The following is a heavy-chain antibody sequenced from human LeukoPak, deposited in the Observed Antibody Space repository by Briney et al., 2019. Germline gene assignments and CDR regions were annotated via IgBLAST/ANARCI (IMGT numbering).Heavy chain of an antibody. CDR1: GFTFSSYW. CDR3: AKGGYCSSTSCYVGWFDP. CDR2: ISGGGGST. D-gene: IGHD2-2*01. V-gene: IGHV3-23*01. Sequence: GGSLRLSCAASGFTFSSYWMSWVRQAPGKGLEWVSVISGGGGSTYYADSVKGRFTFSRDNSKNTLFLQMNSLRAEDTAVYYCAKGGYCSSTSCYVGWFDPWGQGTLVTVSS. J-gene: IGHJ5*02.